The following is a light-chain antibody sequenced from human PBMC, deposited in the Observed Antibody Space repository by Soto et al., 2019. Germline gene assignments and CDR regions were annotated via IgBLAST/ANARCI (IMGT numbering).Light chain of an antibody. CDR2: AAS. CDR1: QSISSY. J-gene: IGKJ1*01. Sequence: DIQMTQSPSSLSASVGERATITCRASQSISSYLNWYHQKPGKAPKLLIYAASSLQSGVPSRFSGSGSGTYFTLTISSLQPEDFATYYCQQSYSTPRTFGQGTKVEIK. CDR3: QQSYSTPRT. V-gene: IGKV1-39*01.